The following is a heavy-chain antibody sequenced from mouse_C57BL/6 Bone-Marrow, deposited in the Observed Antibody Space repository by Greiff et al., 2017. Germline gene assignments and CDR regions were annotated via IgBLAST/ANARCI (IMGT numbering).Heavy chain of an antibody. D-gene: IGHD2-1*01. CDR3: ARRYYGSAGAMDY. CDR2: IYPGSGST. V-gene: IGHV1-55*01. CDR1: GYTFTSYW. Sequence: QVQLQQPGAELVKPGASVKMSCKASGYTFTSYWITWVKQRPGQGLEWIGDIYPGSGSTNYNEKFKSKATLTVDTSSSTAYMQLSSLTSEDSAVYYCARRYYGSAGAMDYWGQGTSVTVSS. J-gene: IGHJ4*01.